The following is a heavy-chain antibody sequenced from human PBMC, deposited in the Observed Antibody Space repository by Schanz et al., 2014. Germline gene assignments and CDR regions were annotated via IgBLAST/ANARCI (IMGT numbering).Heavy chain of an antibody. D-gene: IGHD6-19*01. V-gene: IGHV3-30*04. J-gene: IGHJ3*02. CDR1: GFLFSGFA. Sequence: QVQLEESCCFFFPPFWSLILSCVASGFLFSGFAVHWVRQAPGKGLEWVSIVSHDGFTKHYADSVRGRFTLSRDNSKNTVYLQMNSLRAEDPALYFCATDYSGGGCHIWGQGTMVTVSS. CDR2: VSHDGFTK. CDR3: ATDYSGGGCHI.